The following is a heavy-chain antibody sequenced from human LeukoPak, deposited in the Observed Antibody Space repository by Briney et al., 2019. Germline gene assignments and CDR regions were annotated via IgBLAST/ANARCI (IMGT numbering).Heavy chain of an antibody. CDR2: INHSGST. D-gene: IGHD2-2*02. Sequence: SETLSLTCAVYLGSLSGYYWSWMRQPPGTGREGIGEINHSGSTNYNPSLKSRVTISVDTSKNQFSLKLSSVTAADTAVYYCARGGGKIRYCSSTSCYTGIDYWGQGTLVTVSS. V-gene: IGHV4-34*01. CDR1: LGSLSGYY. J-gene: IGHJ4*02. CDR3: ARGGGKIRYCSSTSCYTGIDY.